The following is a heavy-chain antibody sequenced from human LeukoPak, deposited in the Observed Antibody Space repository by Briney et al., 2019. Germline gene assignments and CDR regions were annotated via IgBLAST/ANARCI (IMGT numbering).Heavy chain of an antibody. CDR2: INPSGGST. Sequence: ASVKVSCKASGYTFTNYYMHWVRQAPGQGLERMGIINPSGGSTSYAQKFQGRVTMTRDTSTNTVYLELSSLGSEDTAVYYCASEYSSGWYYYYYGMDVWGQGTTVTVSS. D-gene: IGHD6-19*01. V-gene: IGHV1-46*01. CDR1: GYTFTNYY. J-gene: IGHJ6*02. CDR3: ASEYSSGWYYYYYGMDV.